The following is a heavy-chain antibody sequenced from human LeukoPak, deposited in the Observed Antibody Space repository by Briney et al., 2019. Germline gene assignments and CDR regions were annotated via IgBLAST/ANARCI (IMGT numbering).Heavy chain of an antibody. Sequence: ASVKVSYKASGYTFTGYYMHWVRQAPGQGLEWMGWINPNSGGTNYAQKFQGRVTMTRDTSISTAYMELSRLRSDDTAVYYCARVEVGPSGSYVHFDYWGQGTLVTVSS. CDR1: GYTFTGYY. D-gene: IGHD1-26*01. CDR3: ARVEVGPSGSYVHFDY. J-gene: IGHJ4*02. CDR2: INPNSGGT. V-gene: IGHV1-2*02.